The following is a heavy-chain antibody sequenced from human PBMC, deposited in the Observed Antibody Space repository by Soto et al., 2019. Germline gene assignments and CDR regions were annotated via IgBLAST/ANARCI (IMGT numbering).Heavy chain of an antibody. V-gene: IGHV4-34*01. CDR2: INHSGST. CDR1: GGSFSGYY. CDR3: ERGHTFDCRSAYYPYYYYMDV. Sequence: PSETLSLTCAVYGGSFSGYYWSWIRQPPGKGLEWIGEINHSGSTNYNPSLKSRVTISVDTSKNQFSLKLSSVTAADTAVYYCERGHTFDCRSAYYPYYYYMDVWGKGTTVTVSS. J-gene: IGHJ6*03. D-gene: IGHD3-3*01.